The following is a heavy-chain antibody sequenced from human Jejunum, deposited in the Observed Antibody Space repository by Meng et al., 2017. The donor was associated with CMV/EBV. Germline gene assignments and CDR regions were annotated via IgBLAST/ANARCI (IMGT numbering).Heavy chain of an antibody. Sequence: QGEVPESGPGRVKPSETLSLTCTVSGGSINNYYWSWIRQSAGKGLEWIGRFYSSDTYNYHPSLNSRVTMSLDTSKNQFSLNLRSVTAADTAIYYCARGPGASTREGFDYWGLGTLVTVSS. J-gene: IGHJ4*02. CDR2: FYSSDTY. D-gene: IGHD1-26*01. CDR1: GGSINNYY. V-gene: IGHV4-4*07. CDR3: ARGPGASTREGFDY.